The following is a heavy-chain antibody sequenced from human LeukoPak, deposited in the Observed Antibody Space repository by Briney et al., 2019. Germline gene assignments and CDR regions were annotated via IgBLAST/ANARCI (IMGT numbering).Heavy chain of an antibody. CDR3: ARGRDSSGWFLPGLLDY. V-gene: IGHV3-23*01. Sequence: GGSLRLSCAASGFTFSSYAMSWVRQAPGKGLEWVSAISGSGGSTYYADSVKGRFTISRDNSKNTLYLQMNSLRAEDTAVYYCARGRDSSGWFLPGLLDYWGQGTLVTVSS. J-gene: IGHJ4*02. CDR2: ISGSGGST. D-gene: IGHD6-19*01. CDR1: GFTFSSYA.